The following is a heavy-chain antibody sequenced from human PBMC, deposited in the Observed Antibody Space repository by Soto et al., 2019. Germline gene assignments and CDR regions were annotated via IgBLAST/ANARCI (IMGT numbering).Heavy chain of an antibody. Sequence: PGGSLRLSCAASGFTFSSYAMSWVRQAPGKGLEWVSVISGSGGSTYYADSVKGRFTISRDNAKNTLYLQMNSLRAEDTAVYYCARVAGGDYYGSGSYYNGGLYMDVWGKGTTVTVSS. CDR2: ISGSGGST. J-gene: IGHJ6*03. D-gene: IGHD3-10*01. CDR1: GFTFSSYA. V-gene: IGHV3-23*01. CDR3: ARVAGGDYYGSGSYYNGGLYMDV.